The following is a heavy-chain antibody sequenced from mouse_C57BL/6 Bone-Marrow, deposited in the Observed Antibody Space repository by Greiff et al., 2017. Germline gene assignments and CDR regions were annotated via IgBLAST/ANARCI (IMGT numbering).Heavy chain of an antibody. CDR1: GYTFTSYW. CDR3: ARPFYYGSHDY. D-gene: IGHD1-1*01. J-gene: IGHJ2*01. CDR2: IHPNSGST. Sequence: VKLQQPGAELVKPGASVKLSCKASGYTFTSYWMHWVKQRPGQGLEWIGMIHPNSGSTNYNEKFKSKATLTVDKSSSTAYMQLSSLTSEDSAVYYCARPFYYGSHDYWGQGTTLTVSS. V-gene: IGHV1-64*01.